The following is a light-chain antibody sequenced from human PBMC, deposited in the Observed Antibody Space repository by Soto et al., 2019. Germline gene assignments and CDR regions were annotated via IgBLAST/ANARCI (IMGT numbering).Light chain of an antibody. Sequence: DIPMTQSPSSLSASVGDRVTITCQASQDISNYLNWYQQKPGKAPKLLIYDASNLETGVPSRFSGSGSGTDFTFTISSLQPEDIATYYCQQYDNLPPEKLTFGGGTKVEIK. CDR3: QQYDNLPPEKLT. CDR2: DAS. CDR1: QDISNY. J-gene: IGKJ4*01. V-gene: IGKV1-33*01.